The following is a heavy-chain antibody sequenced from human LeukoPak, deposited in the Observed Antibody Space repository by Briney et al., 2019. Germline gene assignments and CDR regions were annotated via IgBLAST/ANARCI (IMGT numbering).Heavy chain of an antibody. Sequence: GGSLRLSCAASGFTFSSYSMNWVRQAPGKGLEWVSAISGSGGSTYYADSVKGRFTISRGNSKNTLYPQMNSLRAEDTAVYYCAKMGMNLGYCSSTSCYQGYWGQGTLVTVSS. D-gene: IGHD2-2*01. CDR3: AKMGMNLGYCSSTSCYQGY. CDR1: GFTFSSYS. V-gene: IGHV3-23*01. J-gene: IGHJ4*02. CDR2: ISGSGGST.